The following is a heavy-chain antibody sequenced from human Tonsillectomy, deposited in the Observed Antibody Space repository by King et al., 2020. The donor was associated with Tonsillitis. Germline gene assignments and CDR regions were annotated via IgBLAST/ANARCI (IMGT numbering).Heavy chain of an antibody. J-gene: IGHJ3*02. CDR3: ARLGRGDYDDSKRVNAFDN. V-gene: IGHV5-51*01. Sequence: QLVQSGAEVKKPGESLKISCKGSGYSFTSYWIGWVRQMPGKGLEWMGIIYPGDSDTRYSPSFQGQVTISADKSISTAYLQWSSLKASDTAMYYCARLGRGDYDDSKRVNAFDNCGQGTMVTVSS. CDR2: IYPGDSDT. D-gene: IGHD3-3*01. CDR1: GYSFTSYW.